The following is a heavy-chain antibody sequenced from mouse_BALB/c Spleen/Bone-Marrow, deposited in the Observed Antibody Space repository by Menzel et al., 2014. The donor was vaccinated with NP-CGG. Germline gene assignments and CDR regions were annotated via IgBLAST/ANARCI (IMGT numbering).Heavy chain of an antibody. CDR3: ARDRSYYGMDY. J-gene: IGHJ4*01. V-gene: IGHV2-9*02. Sequence: QVHVKQSGPGLVAPSRSLSITCTASGFSLTSYGVHWVRQPPGKGLEWLGVIWAGGSTNYNSALMSRLSISKDNSKSQVFLKMNSLQTDDTAMYYCARDRSYYGMDYWGQGTSVTVSS. CDR1: GFSLTSYG. CDR2: IWAGGST.